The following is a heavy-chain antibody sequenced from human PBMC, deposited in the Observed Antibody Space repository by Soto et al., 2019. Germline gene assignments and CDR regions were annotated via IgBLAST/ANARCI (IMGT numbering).Heavy chain of an antibody. CDR3: ARGMVRGWTANYYYYYMDV. Sequence: ASVKVSCKASGYTFTSYGISWVRQAPGQGLEWMGWISAYNGNTNYAQKLQGRVTMTTDTSTGTAYMELRSLRSDDTAVYYCARGMVRGWTANYYYYYMDVWGKGTTVTVSS. D-gene: IGHD3-10*01. CDR2: ISAYNGNT. CDR1: GYTFTSYG. J-gene: IGHJ6*03. V-gene: IGHV1-18*01.